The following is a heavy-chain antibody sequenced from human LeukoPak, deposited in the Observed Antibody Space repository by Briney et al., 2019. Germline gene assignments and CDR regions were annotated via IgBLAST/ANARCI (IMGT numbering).Heavy chain of an antibody. Sequence: GGSLRLSCAASGFTFSNYAMTWVRQAPGKGLEWVSTIGGGPVYYADSVKGRFTISRDDSKNTLFLQMNSLRAEDTAIYYCAKGPLIEVAGTTWDYWGQGTLVTVSS. CDR2: IGGGPV. CDR3: AKGPLIEVAGTTWDY. D-gene: IGHD6-19*01. CDR1: GFTFSNYA. J-gene: IGHJ4*02. V-gene: IGHV3-23*01.